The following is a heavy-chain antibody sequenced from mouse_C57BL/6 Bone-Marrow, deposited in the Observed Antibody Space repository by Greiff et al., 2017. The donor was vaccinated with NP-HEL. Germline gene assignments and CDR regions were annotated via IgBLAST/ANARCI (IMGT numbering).Heavy chain of an antibody. Sequence: EVQRVESGGDLVKPGGSLKLSCAASGFTFSSYGMSWVRQTPDKRLEWVATISSGGSYTYYPDSVKGRFTISRDNAKNTLYLQMSSLKSEDTAMYYCARRSRVTTKDAMDYWGQGTSVTVSS. CDR2: ISSGGSYT. CDR3: ARRSRVTTKDAMDY. V-gene: IGHV5-6*01. J-gene: IGHJ4*01. D-gene: IGHD2-2*01. CDR1: GFTFSSYG.